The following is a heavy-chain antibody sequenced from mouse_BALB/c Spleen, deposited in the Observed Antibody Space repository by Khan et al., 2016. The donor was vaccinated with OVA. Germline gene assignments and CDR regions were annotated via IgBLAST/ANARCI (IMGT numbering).Heavy chain of an antibody. V-gene: IGHV3-2*02. Sequence: EVQLQESGPGLVKPSQSLSLTCTVTGYSITSDYAWNWIRQFPGNKLEWMGYISYSGSTYHNPSLKSRISITRDTSKNQFFLQLNSVTAEDAATYYCARRVLLLYWYFDVWDAGTTVTVSS. CDR1: GYSITSDYA. J-gene: IGHJ1*01. CDR2: ISYSGST. D-gene: IGHD1-1*01. CDR3: ARRVLLLYWYFDV.